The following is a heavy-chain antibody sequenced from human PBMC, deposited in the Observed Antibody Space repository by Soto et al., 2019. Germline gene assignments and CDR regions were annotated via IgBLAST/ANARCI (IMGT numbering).Heavy chain of an antibody. J-gene: IGHJ6*02. V-gene: IGHV1-2*04. CDR1: GYTFTGYY. Sequence: ASVKVSCKASGYTFTGYYINWVRQAPGQGLEWMGWINSNSGDTNYAQKFQGWVTMTRDTPISTAYMELSRLRSDDTAVYYCARFRGGSAINYKQHPNYYGMDVWGQGTTVTVSS. D-gene: IGHD3-10*01. CDR2: INSNSGDT. CDR3: ARFRGGSAINYKQHPNYYGMDV.